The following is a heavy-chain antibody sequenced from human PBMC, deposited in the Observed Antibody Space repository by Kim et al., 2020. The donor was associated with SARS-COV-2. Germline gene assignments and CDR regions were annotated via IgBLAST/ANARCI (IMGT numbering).Heavy chain of an antibody. V-gene: IGHV3-30*18. J-gene: IGHJ5*02. Sequence: GGSLRLSCAASGFTFSSYGMHWVRQAPGKGLEWVAVISYDGSNKYYADSVKGRFTTSRDNSRNTLYLQMNSLRAEDTAVYYCAKGNSNPDWFDPWGQGT. CDR1: GFTFSSYG. D-gene: IGHD4-4*01. CDR2: ISYDGSNK. CDR3: AKGNSNPDWFDP.